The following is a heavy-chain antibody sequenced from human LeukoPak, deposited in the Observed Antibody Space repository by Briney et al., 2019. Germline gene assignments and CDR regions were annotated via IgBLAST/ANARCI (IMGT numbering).Heavy chain of an antibody. D-gene: IGHD5-12*01. V-gene: IGHV3-23*01. Sequence: GGSLRLSCAASGFTFSSYAMSWVRQAPGKGLEGVSGISGSGGTTYYADSVKGRFTISRGNSKNTLYLQMNSLRTEDTAVYYCAKCIRGYEGLYFDYWGQGTLVTVSS. CDR1: GFTFSSYA. J-gene: IGHJ4*02. CDR3: AKCIRGYEGLYFDY. CDR2: ISGSGGTT.